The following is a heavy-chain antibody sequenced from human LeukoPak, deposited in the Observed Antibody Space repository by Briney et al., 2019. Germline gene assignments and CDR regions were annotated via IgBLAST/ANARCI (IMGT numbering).Heavy chain of an antibody. V-gene: IGHV3-23*01. CDR3: AKYSSSWYALNYFDY. J-gene: IGHJ4*02. D-gene: IGHD6-13*01. CDR2: ISGSGGST. CDR1: GFTFSSYS. Sequence: GGSLRLSCAASGFTFSSYSMNWVRQAPGKGLEWVSAISGSGGSTYYADSVEGRFTISRDNSKNTLYLQMNSLRAEDTAVYYCAKYSSSWYALNYFDYWGQGTLVTVSS.